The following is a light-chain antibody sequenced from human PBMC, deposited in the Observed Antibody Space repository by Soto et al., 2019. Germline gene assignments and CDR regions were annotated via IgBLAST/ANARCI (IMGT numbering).Light chain of an antibody. CDR2: AAS. Sequence: DIQMTQSPSSLSASVGDRVTITCRASESIRTYLNWYQQKPGKAPKLLIYAASTLQSGIPLRFSGSGSGTDFIFTITSLQPEDFATYFCQQSYNSPPTFGQGTKVEI. V-gene: IGKV1-39*01. J-gene: IGKJ1*01. CDR3: QQSYNSPPT. CDR1: ESIRTY.